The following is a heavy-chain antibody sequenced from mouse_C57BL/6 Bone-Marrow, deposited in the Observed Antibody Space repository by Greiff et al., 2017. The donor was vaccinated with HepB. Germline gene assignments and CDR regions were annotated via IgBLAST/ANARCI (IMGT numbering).Heavy chain of an antibody. D-gene: IGHD1-1*01. Sequence: VQLQESGPGLVQPSQSLSITCTVSGFSLTSYGVHWVRQSPGKGLEWLGVIWRGGSTDYNEAFMSRLSITKDNSKSQVFFKMNSLQADDTAVYYCAISPYYYGSSPFAYWGQGTLVTVSA. J-gene: IGHJ3*01. CDR2: IWRGGST. CDR1: GFSLTSYG. V-gene: IGHV2-5*01. CDR3: AISPYYYGSSPFAY.